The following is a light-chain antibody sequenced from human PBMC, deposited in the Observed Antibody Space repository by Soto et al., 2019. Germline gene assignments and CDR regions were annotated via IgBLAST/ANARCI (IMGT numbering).Light chain of an antibody. Sequence: EIVLTQSPGTLSLSPGERATLSCRASQSVSSTYLAWYQQKPGQAPRLIMYGASSRATGIPDRFSGSGSGTDFTLTISRLEPEDFAVYYCQQYGSSPQVTFRQGTKVEIK. V-gene: IGKV3-20*01. CDR2: GAS. CDR3: QQYGSSPQVT. J-gene: IGKJ1*01. CDR1: QSVSSTY.